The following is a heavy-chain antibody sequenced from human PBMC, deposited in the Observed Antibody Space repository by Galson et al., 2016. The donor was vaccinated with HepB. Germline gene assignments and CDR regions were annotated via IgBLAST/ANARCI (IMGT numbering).Heavy chain of an antibody. V-gene: IGHV5-51*01. J-gene: IGHJ3*02. CDR1: GYRFISHW. Sequence: QSGAEVKKPGESLKISCQASGYRFISHWIGWVRQMPGKGLEWMGIIYPADSDARYSPSFQGQVTFSVDKSNNTAYLQWNNVRAADSATYYCARHGDYGDLTNEFDIWGQGTVVIVSS. CDR3: ARHGDYGDLTNEFDI. D-gene: IGHD4-17*01. CDR2: IYPADSDA.